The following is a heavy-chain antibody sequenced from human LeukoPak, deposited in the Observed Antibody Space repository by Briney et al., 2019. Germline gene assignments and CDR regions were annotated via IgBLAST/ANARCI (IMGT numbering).Heavy chain of an antibody. CDR3: AKALTGTKAFDI. V-gene: IGHV3-23*01. D-gene: IGHD1-20*01. CDR2: ISSSGGST. CDR1: GFTFSSYA. J-gene: IGHJ3*02. Sequence: GGSPRLSCAASGFTFSSYAMNWVRQAPGKGLEWVSHISSSGGSTYYADSVKGRFTISRDNSKNTLYLQMNSLRAEDTAVYYCAKALTGTKAFDIWGQGTMVTVSS.